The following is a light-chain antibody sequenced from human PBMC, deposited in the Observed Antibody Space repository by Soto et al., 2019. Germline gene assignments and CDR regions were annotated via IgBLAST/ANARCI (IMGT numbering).Light chain of an antibody. Sequence: QSALTQPASVSGSPGQSITISCTGTNSDIGDYNYVSWYQQYPDTAPTLIIFDTSSRLSGVSDRFSGSKSGNSASLTISGLQPEDEAHYYCSSFRSDNTLVFGGGTKLTVL. CDR2: DTS. CDR1: NSDIGDYNY. V-gene: IGLV2-14*03. J-gene: IGLJ2*01. CDR3: SSFRSDNTLV.